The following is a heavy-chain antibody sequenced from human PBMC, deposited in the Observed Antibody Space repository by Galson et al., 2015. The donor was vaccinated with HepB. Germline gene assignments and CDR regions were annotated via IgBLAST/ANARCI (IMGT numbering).Heavy chain of an antibody. CDR1: GFSFSSYS. V-gene: IGHV3-48*01. J-gene: IGHJ3*02. Sequence: SLRLSCAASGFSFSSYSMNWVRQGPGKELECVSYISGDGRVIKYADSVKGRFTISRDNAKNSMYLQMNSLRAEDTAVYYCARDWAHAFDIWGQGTVVTVS. D-gene: IGHD7-27*01. CDR3: ARDWAHAFDI. CDR2: ISGDGRVI.